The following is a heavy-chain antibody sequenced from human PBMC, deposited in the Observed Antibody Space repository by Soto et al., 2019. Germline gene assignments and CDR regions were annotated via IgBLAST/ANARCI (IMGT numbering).Heavy chain of an antibody. CDR3: AHRRGYCSSTSCYPDAFDI. CDR2: IDWDDDK. V-gene: IGHV2-70*12. D-gene: IGHD2-2*01. J-gene: IGHJ3*02. Sequence: SGPTLVNPTQTLTLTCTFSGFSLSTSGMCVSWIRQPPGKALEWLARIDWDDDKHYSTSLKTRLTISKDTSKNQGVLTMTNMDPVDTATYYCAHRRGYCSSTSCYPDAFDIWGQGTMVTVSS. CDR1: GFSLSTSGMC.